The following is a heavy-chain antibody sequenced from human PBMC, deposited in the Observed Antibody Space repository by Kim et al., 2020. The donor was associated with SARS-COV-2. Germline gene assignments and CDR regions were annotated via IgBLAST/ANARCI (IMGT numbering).Heavy chain of an antibody. V-gene: IGHV1-18*01. Sequence: ASVKVSCKASGYTFTSYGISWVRQAPGQGLEWMGWISAYNGNTNYAQKLQGRVTMTTDTSTSTAYRELRSLRSDDTAVYYCARDTYYDSSGSGLRWFDPWGQGTLVTVSS. CDR2: ISAYNGNT. D-gene: IGHD3-22*01. J-gene: IGHJ5*02. CDR3: ARDTYYDSSGSGLRWFDP. CDR1: GYTFTSYG.